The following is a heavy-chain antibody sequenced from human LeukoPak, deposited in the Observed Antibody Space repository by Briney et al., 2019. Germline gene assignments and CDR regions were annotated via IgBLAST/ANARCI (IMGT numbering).Heavy chain of an antibody. CDR1: GGSFSGYY. Sequence: SETLSLTCAVYGGSFSGYYWSWIRQPPGKGLEWIGEINHSGSTNYNPSLKSRVTISVDTSKNQFSLKLSSVTAADTAVYYCARASRITIFRVVRRGFWFDPWGQGTLVTVSS. D-gene: IGHD3-3*01. J-gene: IGHJ5*02. CDR2: INHSGST. CDR3: ARASRITIFRVVRRGFWFDP. V-gene: IGHV4-34*01.